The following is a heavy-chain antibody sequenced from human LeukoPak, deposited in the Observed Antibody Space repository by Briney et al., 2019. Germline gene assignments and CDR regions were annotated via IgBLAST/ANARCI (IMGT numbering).Heavy chain of an antibody. CDR2: ISGSGGST. J-gene: IGHJ3*02. D-gene: IGHD4/OR15-4a*01. CDR1: GFTFSSYA. V-gene: IGHV3-23*01. Sequence: GGSLRLSCAASGFTFSSYAMCWVRQAPGKGLEWVSAISGSGGSTYYADSLKGRFTISRDNSKNTLYLQMISLRAEDTAVYYCAKDLRYGLTNDAFDIWGRGTMVTVSS. CDR3: AKDLRYGLTNDAFDI.